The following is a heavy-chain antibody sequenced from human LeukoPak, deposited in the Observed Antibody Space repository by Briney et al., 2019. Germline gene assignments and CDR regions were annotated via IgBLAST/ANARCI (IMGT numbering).Heavy chain of an antibody. V-gene: IGHV3-66*01. CDR3: ARGAAGNYYYYMDV. J-gene: IGHJ6*03. CDR1: GFTFSSYA. CDR2: IYSGGST. D-gene: IGHD6-13*01. Sequence: GGSLRLSCAASGFTFSSYAMSWVRQAPGKGLEWVSVIYSGGSTYYADSVKGRFTISRDNSKNTLYLQMNSLRAEDTAVYYCARGAAGNYYYYMDVWGKGTTVTISS.